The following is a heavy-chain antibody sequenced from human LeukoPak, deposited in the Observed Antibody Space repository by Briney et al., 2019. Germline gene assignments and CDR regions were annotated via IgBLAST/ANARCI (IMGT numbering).Heavy chain of an antibody. J-gene: IGHJ4*02. CDR1: GYTFTGYY. Sequence: ASVKVSCKASGYTFTGYYMHWVRLAPGQGLEWMGIINPSGGSTNYAQKLQGRVTMTTDTSTSTAYMELRSLRSDDTAVYYCARGDRVGATNFDYWGQGTLVTVSS. CDR2: INPSGGST. CDR3: ARGDRVGATNFDY. V-gene: IGHV1-46*01. D-gene: IGHD1-26*01.